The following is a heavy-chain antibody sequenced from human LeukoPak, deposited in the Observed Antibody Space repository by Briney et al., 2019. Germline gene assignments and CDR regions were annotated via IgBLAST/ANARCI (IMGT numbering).Heavy chain of an antibody. D-gene: IGHD6-19*01. CDR1: GFTFSTYA. Sequence: GGSLRLSCAASGFTFSTYAMTWVRQAPGKGLEWVSSISNSGGTRFYADSEKGRFTISRDNSKDTLYLQMNSLRAEDTAVYYCAKIIAVAATGYWGQGSLVTVSS. CDR2: ISNSGGTR. J-gene: IGHJ4*02. CDR3: AKIIAVAATGY. V-gene: IGHV3-23*01.